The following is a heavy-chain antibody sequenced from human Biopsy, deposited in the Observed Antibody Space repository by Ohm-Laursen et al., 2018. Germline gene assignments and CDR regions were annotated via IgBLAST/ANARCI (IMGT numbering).Heavy chain of an antibody. CDR1: GYSISSDYR. CDR3: ARVGSGWAPFDK. CDR2: IFKDGYT. Sequence: GTLSLTCTVSGYSISSDYRWGWIRQAPGKTLEWLGNIFKDGYTHYNPSLRSRLIISIDTSKNHLSLMMTSVRGADTAVYVCARVGSGWAPFDKWGPGTLVTVSS. J-gene: IGHJ4*02. V-gene: IGHV4-38-2*02. D-gene: IGHD6-19*01.